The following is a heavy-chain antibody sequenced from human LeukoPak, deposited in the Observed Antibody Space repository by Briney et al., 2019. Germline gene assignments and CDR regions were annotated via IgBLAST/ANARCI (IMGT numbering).Heavy chain of an antibody. CDR1: GFTFSGYT. CDR3: ARGEGSGWFPFDY. D-gene: IGHD6-19*01. V-gene: IGHV3-64*01. J-gene: IGHJ4*02. Sequence: GGSLRLSCAASGFTFSGYTMHWVRQAPGKGLEYLSAISSNGASTYYANSVKGRFTISRDNSKNTLYLRMGSLRAEDMAVYYCARGEGSGWFPFDYWGQGTLVTVSS. CDR2: ISSNGAST.